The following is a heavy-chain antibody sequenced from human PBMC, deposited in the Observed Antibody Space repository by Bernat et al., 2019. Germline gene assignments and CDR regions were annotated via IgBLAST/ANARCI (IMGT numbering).Heavy chain of an antibody. CDR1: GGSISSSSYY. V-gene: IGHV4-39*01. Sequence: TASGGSISSSSYYWGWTRQPPGKGLEWIGSIYYSGSTYYNPSLKSRVTISVDTSKNQFSLKLSSVTAADTAVYYCARHFPHRITMVRGVIFAFDIWGQGTMVTVSS. CDR3: ARHFPHRITMVRGVIFAFDI. D-gene: IGHD3-10*01. J-gene: IGHJ3*02. CDR2: IYYSGST.